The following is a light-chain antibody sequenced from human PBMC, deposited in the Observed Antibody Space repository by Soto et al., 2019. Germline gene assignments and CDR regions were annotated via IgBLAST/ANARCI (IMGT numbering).Light chain of an antibody. CDR3: QSYDSSLSSWV. CDR2: RNI. CDR1: TSNIGAGYD. V-gene: IGLV1-40*01. Sequence: QSVLTQPPSVSGAPGQRVTISCTGSTSNIGAGYDVHWYQQIPGTAPKLLIYRNINRPSGVPDRFSGSRSGTSGSLAITGLQAEDEADYYCQSYDSSLSSWVFGGGTKVTVL. J-gene: IGLJ3*02.